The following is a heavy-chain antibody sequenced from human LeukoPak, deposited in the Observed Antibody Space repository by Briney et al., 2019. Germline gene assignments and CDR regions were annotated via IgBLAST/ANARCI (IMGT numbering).Heavy chain of an antibody. CDR2: IYSSGST. D-gene: IGHD3-10*01. CDR3: ATDPWFGELLYVRDAFDI. J-gene: IGHJ3*02. CDR1: VGSIRGYY. V-gene: IGHV4-59*01. Sequence: SETLSLTCDVSVGSIRGYYWGWIRQSPEKGLEWIGYIYSSGSTNYNPSLKSRVTMSVDTSKNQLSLKVSSVTAADTAVYYCATDPWFGELLYVRDAFDIWGQGTMVTVSS.